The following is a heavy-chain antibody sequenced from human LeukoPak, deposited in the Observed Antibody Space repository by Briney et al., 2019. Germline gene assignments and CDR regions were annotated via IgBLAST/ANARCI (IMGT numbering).Heavy chain of an antibody. D-gene: IGHD6-19*01. J-gene: IGHJ5*02. V-gene: IGHV1-2*02. CDR2: INPNSGGT. CDR3: AREYSSGLYNWFDP. CDR1: GYTFTGYY. Sequence: ASVKVSCKASGYTFTGYYMHWVRRAPGQGLEWMGWINPNSGGTNYAQKFQGRVTMTRDTSISTAYMELSRLTSDDTAVYYCAREYSSGLYNWFDPWGQGALVTVSS.